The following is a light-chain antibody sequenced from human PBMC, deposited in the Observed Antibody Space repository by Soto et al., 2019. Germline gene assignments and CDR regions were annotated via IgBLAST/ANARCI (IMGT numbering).Light chain of an antibody. Sequence: EIVLTQSPGTLSLSPVERATLSCMASQSVSSNYLAWYQQKPGQAPRLLIYGASSRATGVPDRFSGSGSGTDFTLTISKLEPEDFALYYCQQYGSAPPLTFGGGTKVDIK. CDR3: QQYGSAPPLT. J-gene: IGKJ4*01. CDR1: QSVSSNY. CDR2: GAS. V-gene: IGKV3-20*01.